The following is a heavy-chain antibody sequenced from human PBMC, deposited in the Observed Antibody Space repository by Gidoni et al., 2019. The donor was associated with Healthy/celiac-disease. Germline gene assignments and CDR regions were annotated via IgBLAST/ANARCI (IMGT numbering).Heavy chain of an antibody. CDR1: GFTFSSYG. CDR3: AKDLEHYFDY. CDR2: ISYDGSNK. J-gene: IGHJ4*02. V-gene: IGHV3-30*18. Sequence: QVQLVESGGGVVQPGRSLRLSCAASGFTFSSYGMHWVRQAPGKGLEWVAVISYDGSNKYYADSVKGRFTISRDNSKNTLYLQMNSLRAEDTAVYYCAKDLEHYFDYWGQGTLVTVSS.